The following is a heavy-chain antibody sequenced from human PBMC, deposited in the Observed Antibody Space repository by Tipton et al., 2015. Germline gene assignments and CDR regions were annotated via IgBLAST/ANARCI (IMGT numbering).Heavy chain of an antibody. J-gene: IGHJ4*02. Sequence: TLSLTCNVSGYSLSTGHCWGWVRLSPGKGLEWVANICSSGNAYYNPSLKSRVTMSADTSRNQFSLNLTSVTAADTSVYYCVRPANHGFDVWGQGTLVTVSS. CDR3: VRPANHGFDV. V-gene: IGHV4-38-2*02. CDR2: ICSSGNA. CDR1: GYSLSTGHC. D-gene: IGHD3-10*01.